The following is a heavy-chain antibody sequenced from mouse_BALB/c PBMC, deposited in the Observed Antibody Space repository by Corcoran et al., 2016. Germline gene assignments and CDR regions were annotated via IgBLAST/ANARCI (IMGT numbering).Heavy chain of an antibody. Sequence: QIQLVQSGPELKKTGETVKISCKASGYTFTNYGMNWVKQAPGKGLKWMGWINTYTGEPTYADDFKGRFAFSLETSASTAYLQINNLKNEDMATYFCARGSFILRDYYAMDYWGQGTSVTVSS. CDR3: ARGSFILRDYYAMDY. V-gene: IGHV9-1*02. J-gene: IGHJ4*01. CDR1: GYTFTNYG. D-gene: IGHD1-1*01. CDR2: INTYTGEP.